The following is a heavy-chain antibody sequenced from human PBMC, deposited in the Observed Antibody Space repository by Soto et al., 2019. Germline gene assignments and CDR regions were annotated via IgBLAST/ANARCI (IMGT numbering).Heavy chain of an antibody. CDR3: AHAYGGRSLY. D-gene: IGHD1-26*01. V-gene: IGHV2-5*02. J-gene: IGHJ4*02. CDR1: GFSLSTGRVA. CDR2: IYWDDAK. Sequence: QITLKESGPTLVKPTQTLTLTCTFSGFSLSTGRVAVGWIRQPPGKALEWLAVIYWDDAKTYRPSLKSRLTITKDTSKNQVALTMTNMDPVDTATYYCAHAYGGRSLYWGQGTLVTVSS.